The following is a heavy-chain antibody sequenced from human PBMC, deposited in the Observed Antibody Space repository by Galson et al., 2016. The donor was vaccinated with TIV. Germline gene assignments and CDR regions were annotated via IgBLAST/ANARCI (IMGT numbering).Heavy chain of an antibody. J-gene: IGHJ4*02. Sequence: TLSLTCTISGDSLSSYYWSWFRQPPGKGLEWIGHIHDIGMSNNNPSLKSRVSISLDISNSHLSLRLASVTAGDTAVYYCARVPGSAPDYWGQGTLVAVSS. D-gene: IGHD1-14*01. CDR2: IHDIGMS. CDR3: ARVPGSAPDY. CDR1: GDSLSSYY. V-gene: IGHV4-59*01.